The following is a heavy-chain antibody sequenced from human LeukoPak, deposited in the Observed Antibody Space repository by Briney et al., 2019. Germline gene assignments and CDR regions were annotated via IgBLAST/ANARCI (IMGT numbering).Heavy chain of an antibody. J-gene: IGHJ4*02. CDR3: VRLRRNSDTSGYYYYYDF. V-gene: IGHV3-21*01. D-gene: IGHD3-22*01. Sequence: GGSLRLSCVASGYTFSSFSINWVRQDPGKGLEWVSSISVRSNYIYYAGSVRGRFSISRDDARDSLFLQMNSLRAEDTAVYYCVRLRRNSDTSGYYYYYDFWGQGTLVTVSS. CDR1: GYTFSSFS. CDR2: ISVRSNYI.